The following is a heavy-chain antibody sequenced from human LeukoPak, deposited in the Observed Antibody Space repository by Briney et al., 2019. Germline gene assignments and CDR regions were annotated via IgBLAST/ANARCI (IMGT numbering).Heavy chain of an antibody. CDR3: ARVLGRRRTDDALDV. Sequence: ASVKVSCKASGYMFTNFYIHWVRQAPGQGLEWMGIINPGDAGTRYTQKFQDRVTMTRDTSTSTVYMELSSLRSEDTAVYYCARVLGRRRTDDALDVWGQGTVVTVSS. V-gene: IGHV1-46*01. CDR2: INPGDAGT. CDR1: GYMFTNFY. J-gene: IGHJ3*01.